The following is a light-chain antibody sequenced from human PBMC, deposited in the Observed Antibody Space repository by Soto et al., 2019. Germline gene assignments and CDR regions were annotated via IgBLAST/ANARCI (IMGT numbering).Light chain of an antibody. J-gene: IGKJ3*01. CDR1: QSLVYSDGNIY. CDR2: KVS. V-gene: IGKV2-30*01. Sequence: DVVMTQSPLSLPVTLGQPASISCRSSQSLVYSDGNIYLNWFQQRPGQSPRRLIYKVSNRDSGVPDRFSGRGSGTDFTLKISRVEAEDVGVYYYLQGTHWPFTLGPGTKVDI. CDR3: LQGTHWPFT.